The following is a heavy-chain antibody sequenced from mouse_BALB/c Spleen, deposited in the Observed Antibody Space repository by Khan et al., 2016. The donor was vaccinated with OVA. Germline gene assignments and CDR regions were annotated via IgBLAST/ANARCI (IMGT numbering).Heavy chain of an antibody. Sequence: VQLKQSGAELVKPGVSVKLSCTVSGFNIKDTYIHWVKQRPEQGLEWIGRIAPANGETKYDPKFQGKATITADTSSNTSYLQLSSLTSEDTAVYYCVYPSYDPRNFDVWGAGTTVTVSS. CDR1: GFNIKDTY. CDR3: VYPSYDPRNFDV. CDR2: IAPANGET. D-gene: IGHD2-3*01. J-gene: IGHJ1*01. V-gene: IGHV14-3*02.